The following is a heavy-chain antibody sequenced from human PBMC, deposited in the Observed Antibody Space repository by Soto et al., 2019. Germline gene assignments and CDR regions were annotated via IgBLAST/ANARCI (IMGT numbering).Heavy chain of an antibody. CDR2: VSAGGDMT. CDR1: GFTFSSYA. D-gene: IGHD2-15*01. V-gene: IGHV3-23*01. CDR3: ARGDRGGSVSPASYYYSGLDV. J-gene: IGHJ6*02. Sequence: DVQLLESGGHLVQPGGSLRLSCAASGFTFSSYAMSWVRQAPGKGLEWVSSVSAGGDMTYYSDSVKGRFTISRDNSNNALFLQMNSMRIEDTALYYCARGDRGGSVSPASYYYSGLDVWCQGTTVTVS.